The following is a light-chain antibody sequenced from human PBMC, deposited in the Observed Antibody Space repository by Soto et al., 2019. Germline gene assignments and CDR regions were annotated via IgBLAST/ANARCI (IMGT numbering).Light chain of an antibody. CDR2: GAS. J-gene: IGKJ5*01. Sequence: IVLTQSPGTLSLSPGERATLSCRASQSVSSSYVAWYQQKPDQAPRPPLYGASRRATGIPDRFSGSGCETDFTLTISSLEPEDFELYFCQQYNNSTPGITFGQGTRLEIK. CDR3: QQYNNSTPGIT. CDR1: QSVSSSY. V-gene: IGKV3-20*01.